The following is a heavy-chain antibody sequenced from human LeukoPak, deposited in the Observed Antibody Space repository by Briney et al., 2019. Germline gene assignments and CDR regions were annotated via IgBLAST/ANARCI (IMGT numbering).Heavy chain of an antibody. Sequence: ASEKGSCKASGYTFTGYYMHWVRQAPGQGVEWMGWINPKRGGTNYAHRFQGRVTMTRDTSISTASMELSRLRSDDTAVYYCAREGGGYSGYGIDYWGQGTLVTVSS. CDR3: AREGGGYSGYGIDY. D-gene: IGHD5-12*01. CDR2: INPKRGGT. J-gene: IGHJ4*02. CDR1: GYTFTGYY. V-gene: IGHV1-2*07.